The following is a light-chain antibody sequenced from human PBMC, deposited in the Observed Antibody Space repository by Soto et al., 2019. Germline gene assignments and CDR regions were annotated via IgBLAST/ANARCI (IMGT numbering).Light chain of an antibody. CDR3: QQYDSSYT. Sequence: EIVLTQSPGTLSLSPGERATLSCRASQTITNNSLAWYQQKPGQAPRLVMSGASSRATGIPYRFSGGGSETDFTLTISRLEHEDFAVYYCQQYDSSYTFGQGTKLEIK. CDR1: QTITNNS. V-gene: IGKV3-20*01. CDR2: GAS. J-gene: IGKJ2*01.